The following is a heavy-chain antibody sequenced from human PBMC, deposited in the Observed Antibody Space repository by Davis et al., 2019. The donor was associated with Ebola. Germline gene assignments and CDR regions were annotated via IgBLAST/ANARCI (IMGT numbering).Heavy chain of an antibody. CDR1: SGFLRSTNYY. CDR3: ARGLGIGSWFDP. D-gene: IGHD1-26*01. Sequence: MPSETLSLTCTVSSGFLRSTNYYWGWIRQPPGKGLEWLGSISYSGSTNYNPSLKSRVTISVDTSKNQFSLKLSSVTAADTAVYYCARGLGIGSWFDPWGQGTLVTVSS. V-gene: IGHV4-39*07. J-gene: IGHJ5*02. CDR2: ISYSGST.